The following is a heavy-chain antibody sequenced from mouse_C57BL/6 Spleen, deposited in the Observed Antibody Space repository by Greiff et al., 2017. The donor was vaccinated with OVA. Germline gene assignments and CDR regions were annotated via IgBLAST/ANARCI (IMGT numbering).Heavy chain of an antibody. Sequence: EVKLMESEGGLVQPGRSMKLSCTASGFTFSDYYMAWVRQVPEKGLEWVANINYDGSSTYYLDSLKSRFIISRDNAKNILYLQMSSLKSEDTATYYCARDGDDYDGAMDYWGQGTSVTVSS. V-gene: IGHV5-16*01. CDR2: INYDGSST. CDR1: GFTFSDYY. J-gene: IGHJ4*01. D-gene: IGHD2-4*01. CDR3: ARDGDDYDGAMDY.